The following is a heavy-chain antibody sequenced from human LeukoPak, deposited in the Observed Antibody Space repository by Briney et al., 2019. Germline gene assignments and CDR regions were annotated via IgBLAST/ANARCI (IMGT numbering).Heavy chain of an antibody. Sequence: SETLSLTCTVPGGSISSGGYYWSWIRQHPGKGLEWIGYIYYSGSTYYNPSLKSRVTISVDTSKNQFSLKLSSVTAADTAVYYCARDYDSSGYYYSWGQGTLVTVSS. CDR3: ARDYDSSGYYYS. J-gene: IGHJ4*02. CDR2: IYYSGST. CDR1: GGSISSGGYY. V-gene: IGHV4-31*03. D-gene: IGHD3-22*01.